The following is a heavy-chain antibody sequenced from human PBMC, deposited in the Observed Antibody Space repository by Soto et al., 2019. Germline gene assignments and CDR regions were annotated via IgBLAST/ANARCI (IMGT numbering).Heavy chain of an antibody. CDR2: IDIAGET. J-gene: IGHJ2*01. CDR3: ARSARWLQSRYFDL. V-gene: IGHV3-13*01. Sequence: EVQLVESGGGLVQPGGSLRLSCAASGFIFSNYDMHWVRQVTGKGLEWVSAIDIAGETYYPDSVKGRFTISSETARNSLYLQMNSLRAGETAVYYCARSARWLQSRYFDLWGRGTLVTVSS. CDR1: GFIFSNYD. D-gene: IGHD5-12*01.